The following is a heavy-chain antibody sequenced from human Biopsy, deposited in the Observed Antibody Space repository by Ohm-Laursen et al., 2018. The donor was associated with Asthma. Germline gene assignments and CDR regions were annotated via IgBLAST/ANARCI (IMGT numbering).Heavy chain of an antibody. CDR2: IYYSGTT. CDR1: SGSGGYMRSGNYY. V-gene: IGHV4-39*01. Sequence: TLSLTCSLSSGSGGYMRSGNYYWGWIRQPPGKELEWIGSIYYSGTTYYNPSLESRVTVSADTSKNHFSLKLTSVTAADTAVYYCVRGSSSWHHGPFHYYYGLDVWGQGTTATVSS. J-gene: IGHJ6*02. D-gene: IGHD6-13*01. CDR3: VRGSSSWHHGPFHYYYGLDV.